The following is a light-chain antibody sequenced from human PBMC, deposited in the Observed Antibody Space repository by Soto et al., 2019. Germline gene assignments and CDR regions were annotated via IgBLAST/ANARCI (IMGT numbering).Light chain of an antibody. CDR3: QQRSNWRSLT. CDR1: QSVSSY. V-gene: IGKV3-11*01. Sequence: EIVLTQSPATLSLSPGERATLSCRASQSVSSYLAWYQQKPGQAPRLLIYDASNRATGIPARFSSSGSGTDCTLTISSLEPEDFAVYYCQQRSNWRSLTFGQGTRLEIK. J-gene: IGKJ5*01. CDR2: DAS.